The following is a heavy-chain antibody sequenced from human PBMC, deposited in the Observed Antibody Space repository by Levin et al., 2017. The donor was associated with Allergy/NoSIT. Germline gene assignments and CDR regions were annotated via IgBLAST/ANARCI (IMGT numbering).Heavy chain of an antibody. V-gene: IGHV3-33*01. CDR1: GFTFSSYG. J-gene: IGHJ4*02. CDR2: IWYDGSNK. CDR3: ARGVGYSSSPGDY. Sequence: GESLKISCAASGFTFSSYGMHWVRQAPGKGLEWVAVIWYDGSNKYYGDSVKGRFTISRDNSKNTLYLQMDSLRAEDTAVYYCARGVGYSSSPGDYWGQGTLVTVSS. D-gene: IGHD6-6*01.